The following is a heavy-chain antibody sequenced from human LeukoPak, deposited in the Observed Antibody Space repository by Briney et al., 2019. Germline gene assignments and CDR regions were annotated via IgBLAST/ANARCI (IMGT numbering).Heavy chain of an antibody. V-gene: IGHV4-30-2*01. D-gene: IGHD5/OR15-5a*01. CDR3: ARDKPVYVDGLALGNWFDP. CDR2: IYQSGST. J-gene: IGHJ5*02. Sequence: PSETLSLTCTVSGGSISSGGYYWSWIRQPPGKGLEWIGYIYQSGSTYYNPSLESRVTISLDRYKNQFSLKLSSVTAADTAVYYCARDKPVYVDGLALGNWFDPWGQGTLVTVSS. CDR1: GGSISSGGYY.